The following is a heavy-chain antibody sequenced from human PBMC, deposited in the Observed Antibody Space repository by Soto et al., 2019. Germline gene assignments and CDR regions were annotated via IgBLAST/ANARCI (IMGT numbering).Heavy chain of an antibody. CDR2: SFFGGAT. Sequence: QLQLQESGPGLVRPSEILSLSCSVFGESISSSSYFWGWVRQSPGKGPEWIGSSFFGGATYYNPSLNSRATLSVDASKNQLSLNLRSVAAADPAIYYCARCYGYNITLDHWGPGTLVVVSS. D-gene: IGHD1-1*01. V-gene: IGHV4-39*01. CDR3: ARCYGYNITLDH. J-gene: IGHJ4*02. CDR1: GESISSSSYF.